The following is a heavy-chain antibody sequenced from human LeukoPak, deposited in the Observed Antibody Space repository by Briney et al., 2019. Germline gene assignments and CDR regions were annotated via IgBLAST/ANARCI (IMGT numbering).Heavy chain of an antibody. D-gene: IGHD6-13*01. Sequence: SETLSLTCTVSGGSISSYYWSWIRQPPGKGLEWIGYIYYSGSTNYNPSLKSRVTISVDTSKNQFSLKLSSVTAADTAVYYCARVGAAGVHFDYWGQGTLVTVSS. CDR2: IYYSGST. J-gene: IGHJ4*02. CDR3: ARVGAAGVHFDY. CDR1: GGSISSYY. V-gene: IGHV4-59*01.